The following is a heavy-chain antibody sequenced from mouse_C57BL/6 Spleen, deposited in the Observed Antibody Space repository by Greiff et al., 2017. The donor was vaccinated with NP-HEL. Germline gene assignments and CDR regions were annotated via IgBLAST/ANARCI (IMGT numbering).Heavy chain of an antibody. CDR1: GYTFTSYW. CDR2: IHPNSGST. Sequence: QVQLQQSGAELVKPGASVKLSCKASGYTFTSYWMHWVKQRPGQGLEWIGMIHPNSGSTNYNEKFKSKATLTVDKSSSTAYMQLSSLTSEDSAVYYCARSPVNYFDYWGQGTTLTVSS. J-gene: IGHJ2*01. CDR3: ARSPVNYFDY. V-gene: IGHV1-64*01.